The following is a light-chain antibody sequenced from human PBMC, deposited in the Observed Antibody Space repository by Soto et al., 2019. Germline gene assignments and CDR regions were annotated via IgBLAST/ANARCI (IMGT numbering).Light chain of an antibody. J-gene: IGKJ1*01. CDR1: QSVSSSY. Sequence: EIVLTQSPGTLSLSPGERATLSCRASQSVSSSYLAWYQQKPGQAPRLLIYGASSRATCIPDRFSGSGSGTDFTLTSSRLESEDCAVYYCRQYGSSWTFGQGTKVEIK. CDR3: RQYGSSWT. CDR2: GAS. V-gene: IGKV3-20*01.